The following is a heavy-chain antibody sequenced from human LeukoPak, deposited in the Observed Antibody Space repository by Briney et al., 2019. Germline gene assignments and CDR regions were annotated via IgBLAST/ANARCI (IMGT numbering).Heavy chain of an antibody. D-gene: IGHD3-10*01. Sequence: ASVKLSCKASGYTLTSYYMHWVRQAPGQGLEWMGIINPSGGSTSYAQKFQGRDTMTRDTSTSTVYMELSSLRSEDTAVYYCARTYYYGSGSRYYDGMDVWGKGTTVTVSS. CDR2: INPSGGST. J-gene: IGHJ6*04. CDR3: ARTYYYGSGSRYYDGMDV. CDR1: GYTLTSYY. V-gene: IGHV1-46*01.